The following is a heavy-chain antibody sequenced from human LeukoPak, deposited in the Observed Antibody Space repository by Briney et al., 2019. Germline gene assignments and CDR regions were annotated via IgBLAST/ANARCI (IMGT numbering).Heavy chain of an antibody. J-gene: IGHJ4*02. CDR2: IYYSGST. Sequence: KPSETLSLTCTVSGGSISSSSYYWGWIRQPPGKGLEWIGSIYYSGSTYYNPSLKSRVTISVDTSKNQFSLKLSSVTAADTAVYYCARLVLGTVADYWGQGTLVTVSS. CDR1: GGSISSSSYY. CDR3: ARLVLGTVADY. D-gene: IGHD6-19*01. V-gene: IGHV4-39*01.